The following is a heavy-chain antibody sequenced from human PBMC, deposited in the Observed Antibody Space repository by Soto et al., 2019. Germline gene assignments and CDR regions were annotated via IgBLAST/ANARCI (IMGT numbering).Heavy chain of an antibody. CDR1: GYTFTTYD. D-gene: IGHD2-8*01. J-gene: IGHJ6*02. V-gene: IGHV1-3*01. CDR3: AKNGQPPYYYYGLDV. CDR2: INVNNGDT. Sequence: VKVSCKASGYTFTTYDMHWVRQAPGQRLEWMGWINVNNGDTNYAQKFQDRVSMTIDTSTGTAYMELRSLTSDDTAIYYCAKNGQPPYYYYGLDVWGQGTKVTVSS.